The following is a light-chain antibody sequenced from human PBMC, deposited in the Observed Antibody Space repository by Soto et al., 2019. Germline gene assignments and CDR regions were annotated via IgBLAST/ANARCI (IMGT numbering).Light chain of an antibody. CDR2: GTS. J-gene: IGKJ1*01. CDR3: QQNGSSPRT. Sequence: EIVLTQSPGTLSLTPGERATLSCGASQSVSSNYLAWYQQKPGQAPRLVIYGTSTRATGIPYRFSGSGSGTDFTLTISRLEAEDFGVYYCQQNGSSPRTFGQGTKVDIK. V-gene: IGKV3-20*01. CDR1: QSVSSNY.